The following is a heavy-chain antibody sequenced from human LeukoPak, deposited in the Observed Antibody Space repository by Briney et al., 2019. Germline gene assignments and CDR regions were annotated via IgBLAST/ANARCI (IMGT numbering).Heavy chain of an antibody. J-gene: IGHJ6*03. CDR2: ISGSGGST. V-gene: IGHV3-23*01. CDR1: GFTFSSYA. D-gene: IGHD3-22*01. CDR3: AKEGREYYYDSSGYYYYYYMDV. Sequence: GGSLRLSCAASGFTFSSYAMSWVRQAPGKGLEWVSAISGSGGSTSYADSVKGRFTISRDNSKNTLYLQMNSLRAEDTDVYYCAKEGREYYYDSSGYYYYYYMDVWGKGTTVTVSS.